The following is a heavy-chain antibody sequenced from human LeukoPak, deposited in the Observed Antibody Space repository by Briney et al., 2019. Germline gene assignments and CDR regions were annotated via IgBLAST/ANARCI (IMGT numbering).Heavy chain of an antibody. CDR1: GGSISSYY. CDR2: IYYSGST. D-gene: IGHD4/OR15-4a*01. CDR3: ARDRFYGGAVAPIDY. J-gene: IGHJ4*02. V-gene: IGHV4-59*01. Sequence: SETLSLTCTVSGGSISSYYWSWIRQPPGKGLEWIGYIYYSGSTNYNPSLKSRVTTSVDTSKNQFSLKLSSVTAADTAVYYCARDRFYGGAVAPIDYWGQGTLVTVSS.